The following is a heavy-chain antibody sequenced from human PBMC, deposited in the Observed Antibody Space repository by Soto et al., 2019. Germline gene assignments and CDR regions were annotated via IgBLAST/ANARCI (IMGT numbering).Heavy chain of an antibody. CDR1: GFTFTSSA. V-gene: IGHV1-58*02. CDR3: AAAGSFVSCGSGSYPAPYPFAY. Sequence: ASVKVSCKASGFTFTSSAMQWVRQARGQRLEWIGWIVVGSGNTNYAQKFQERVTITRDMSTSTAYMELSSLRSEDTAVYYCAAAGSFVSCGSGSYPAPYPFAYWSQGTLVTVSS. CDR2: IVVGSGNT. J-gene: IGHJ4*02. D-gene: IGHD3-10*01.